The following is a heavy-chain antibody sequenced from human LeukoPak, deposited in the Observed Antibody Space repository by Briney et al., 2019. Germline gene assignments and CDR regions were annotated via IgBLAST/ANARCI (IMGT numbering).Heavy chain of an antibody. CDR2: ISWDGGST. D-gene: IGHD1-14*01. V-gene: IGHV3-43*01. Sequence: GGSLRLSCAASGFTFDEYTMHWVRQAPGKGLEWVSLISWDGGSTYYADSVKGRFIISRDNSKNTLYLQMNSLRAEDTAVYYCARDPQFPDNYYYYMDVWGKGTTVTVSS. CDR3: ARDPQFPDNYYYYMDV. J-gene: IGHJ6*03. CDR1: GFTFDEYT.